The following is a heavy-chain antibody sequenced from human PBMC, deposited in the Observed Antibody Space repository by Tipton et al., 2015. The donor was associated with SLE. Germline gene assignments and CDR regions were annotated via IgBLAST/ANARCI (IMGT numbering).Heavy chain of an antibody. Sequence: TLSLTCTVSGDSISRSRYYLGWIRQPPGKGLEWIGNIYYSGSTYYNPSLKSRVTMSVDTSENQFSLKLRSVTAADAAVYFCAGSKVTTARDSFDIWGPGTVVVVSP. V-gene: IGHV4-39*07. D-gene: IGHD4-17*01. J-gene: IGHJ3*02. CDR2: IYYSGST. CDR3: AGSKVTTARDSFDI. CDR1: GDSISRSRYY.